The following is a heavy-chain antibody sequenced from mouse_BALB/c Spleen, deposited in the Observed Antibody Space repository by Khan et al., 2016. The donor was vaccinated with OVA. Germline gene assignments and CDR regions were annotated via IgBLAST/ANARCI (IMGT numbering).Heavy chain of an antibody. D-gene: IGHD1-1*01. CDR3: ARDYGSLYWYFDV. Sequence: EVQLQESGPGLVKPSQTVSLTCTVTGISITTGNYRWSWIRQFPGNKLEWIGNIYYSGTITYNPSLTSRTTITRDTSKNRFFLEMNSLTAEDTATYYCARDYGSLYWYFDVWGAGTTFTVSS. V-gene: IGHV3-5*02. CDR2: IYYSGTI. CDR1: GISITTGNYR. J-gene: IGHJ1*01.